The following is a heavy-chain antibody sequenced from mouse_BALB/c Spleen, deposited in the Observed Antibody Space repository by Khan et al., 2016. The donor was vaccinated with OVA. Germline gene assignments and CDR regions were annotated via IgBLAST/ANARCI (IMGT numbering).Heavy chain of an antibody. CDR1: GYTFTSYW. CDR2: IYPGNSDI. D-gene: IGHD2-1*01. V-gene: IGHV1-5*01. Sequence: VQLQQSGTVLARPGASVKMSCKASGYTFTSYWMHWVKQRPGQGLEWIGDIYPGNSDINYNQKFKGKAKLTAVTSTSTAYMELNSLTNEDSAVYYCTRNGFGNYESWDYWGQGTTLTVSS. CDR3: TRNGFGNYESWDY. J-gene: IGHJ2*01.